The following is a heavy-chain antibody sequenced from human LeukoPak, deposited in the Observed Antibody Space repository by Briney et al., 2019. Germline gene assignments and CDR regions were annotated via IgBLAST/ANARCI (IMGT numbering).Heavy chain of an antibody. CDR2: IRQDGDTK. CDR1: GFPFNAYW. V-gene: IGHV3-7*03. D-gene: IGHD5-18*01. Sequence: GGSLRLSCAASGFPFNAYWMTWVRQAPGKGLEWVANIRQDGDTKYYVDSVKGRFTISRDNAMNSLYPQMNSLRAEDTAIYYCARDPHTALDYWGQGTLVTVSS. CDR3: ARDPHTALDY. J-gene: IGHJ4*02.